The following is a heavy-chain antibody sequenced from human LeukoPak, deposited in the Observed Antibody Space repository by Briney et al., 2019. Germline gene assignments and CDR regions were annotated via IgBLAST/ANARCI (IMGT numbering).Heavy chain of an antibody. CDR3: AREGYYDSSGSIGAFDI. D-gene: IGHD3-22*01. J-gene: IGHJ3*02. Sequence: ASVKVSCKASGYTFTGYYMHCVRQAPGQGLEWMGWINPNSGGTNYAQKFQGRVTMTRDTSISTAYMELSRLRSDDTAVYYCAREGYYDSSGSIGAFDIWGQGTMVTVSS. CDR2: INPNSGGT. CDR1: GYTFTGYY. V-gene: IGHV1-2*02.